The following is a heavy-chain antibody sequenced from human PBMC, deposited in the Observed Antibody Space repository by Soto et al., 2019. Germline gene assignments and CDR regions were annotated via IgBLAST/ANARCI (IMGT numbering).Heavy chain of an antibody. Sequence: GGSLRLSCVASGFNFSNYWMTWARQAPGKGLEWVANIKHDGTNKYYVDSVKGRFTISRDNSYNTLYLQMNSLRAEDTAVYYCARDLEKRHYGGNPYYYYYYGMDVWGQGTAVTVSS. J-gene: IGHJ6*02. CDR1: GFNFSNYW. CDR3: ARDLEKRHYGGNPYYYYYYGMDV. D-gene: IGHD4-17*01. CDR2: IKHDGTNK. V-gene: IGHV3-7*01.